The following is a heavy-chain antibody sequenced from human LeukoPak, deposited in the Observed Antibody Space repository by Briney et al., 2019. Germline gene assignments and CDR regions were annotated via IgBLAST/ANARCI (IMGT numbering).Heavy chain of an antibody. Sequence: GGSLRLSCAASGFIFSNYAMSWVRQAPGKGLEWVAVISYDGSNKYYADSVKGRFTISRDNSKNTLYLQMNSLRAEDTAVYYCARASPNYYYYYMDVWGKGTTVTVSS. V-gene: IGHV3-30*01. CDR1: GFIFSNYA. J-gene: IGHJ6*03. CDR2: ISYDGSNK. CDR3: ARASPNYYYYYMDV.